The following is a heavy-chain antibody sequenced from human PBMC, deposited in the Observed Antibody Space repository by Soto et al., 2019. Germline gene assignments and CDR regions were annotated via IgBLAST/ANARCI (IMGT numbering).Heavy chain of an antibody. J-gene: IGHJ5*02. CDR3: ARERIAAAGTFIIKNWFDP. Sequence: ASVKVSCKASGGTFSSYAISWVRQAPGQGLEWMGGIIPIFGTANYAQKFQGRVTITADESTSTAYMELSSLRSEDTAVYYCARERIAAAGTFIIKNWFDPWGQGTLVTVYS. D-gene: IGHD6-13*01. CDR2: IIPIFGTA. CDR1: GGTFSSYA. V-gene: IGHV1-69*13.